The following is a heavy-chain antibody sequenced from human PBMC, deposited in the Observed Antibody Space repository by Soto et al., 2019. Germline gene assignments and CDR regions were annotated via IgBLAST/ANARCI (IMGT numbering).Heavy chain of an antibody. CDR3: TTDAVLMATAGIGY. V-gene: IGHV3-15*07. Sequence: PGGSLRLSCAASVFTFKNAWMNWVRQAPGKGLEWVGRIKSKTDGGTKDYAAPVKGRFTISRDDSKNTLYLQMSSLKTEDTAVYYCTTDAVLMATAGIGYWGQGTLVTVS. J-gene: IGHJ4*02. CDR1: VFTFKNAW. D-gene: IGHD6-13*01. CDR2: IKSKTDGGTK.